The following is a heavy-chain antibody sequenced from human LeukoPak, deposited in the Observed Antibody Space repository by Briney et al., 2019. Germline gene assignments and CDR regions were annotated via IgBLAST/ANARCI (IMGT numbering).Heavy chain of an antibody. CDR1: GFTFSSYS. V-gene: IGHV3-21*01. J-gene: IGHJ4*02. CDR3: ARRGYSSQTFDY. CDR2: ISSSSSYI. D-gene: IGHD5-18*01. Sequence: GGSLRLSCAASGFTFSSYSMNWVRQAPGKGLECVSSISSSSSYIYYADSVKGRFTISRDNAKNSLYLQMNSLRAEDTAVYYCARRGYSSQTFDYWGQGTLVTVSS.